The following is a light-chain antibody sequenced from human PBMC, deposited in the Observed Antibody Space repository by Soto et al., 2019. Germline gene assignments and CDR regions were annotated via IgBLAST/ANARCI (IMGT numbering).Light chain of an antibody. CDR1: EAISHY. V-gene: IGKV1-39*01. Sequence: IHMTQSPSSLSASIGDRVTITCRASEAISHYLNWYQQKPGKAPKLLIYGASKLQSGVPSRFSGSGSGTDFTLTITSLQGEDFATYCCQQSSSTPLTFGGWTKVEI. CDR3: QQSSSTPLT. CDR2: GAS. J-gene: IGKJ4*01.